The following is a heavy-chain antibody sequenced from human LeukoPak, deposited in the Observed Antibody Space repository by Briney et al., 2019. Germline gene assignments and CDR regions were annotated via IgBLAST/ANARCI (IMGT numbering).Heavy chain of an antibody. CDR1: GGSFSGYY. CDR3: ARSRSYGYRDVDY. CDR2: INHSGST. Sequence: SETLSLTCAVYGGSFSGYYWSWIRQPPGKGLEWIGEINHSGSTNYNPSLKSRVTISVDTSKNQFSLKLSSVTAADTAVYYCARSRSYGYRDVDYWGQGTLITVSS. J-gene: IGHJ4*02. V-gene: IGHV4-34*01. D-gene: IGHD5-18*01.